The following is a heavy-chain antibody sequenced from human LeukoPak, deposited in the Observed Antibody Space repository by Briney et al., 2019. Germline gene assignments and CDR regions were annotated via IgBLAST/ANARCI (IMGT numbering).Heavy chain of an antibody. D-gene: IGHD6-6*01. V-gene: IGHV3-7*01. Sequence: GGSLRLSCAVSGFTFSDYWMSWVRQTPGKGLEWVANIKQDGSDKDYVESLKGRFAISRDNAEKSVYLQMNSLRVEDTAVYYCARIGYSSSSFDYWGQGTLVTVSS. CDR1: GFTFSDYW. J-gene: IGHJ4*02. CDR3: ARIGYSSSSFDY. CDR2: IKQDGSDK.